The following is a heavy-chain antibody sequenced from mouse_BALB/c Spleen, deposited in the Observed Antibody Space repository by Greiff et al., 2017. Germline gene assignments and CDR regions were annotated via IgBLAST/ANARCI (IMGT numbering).Heavy chain of an antibody. D-gene: IGHD2-14*01. CDR3: RYERYYAMDY. V-gene: IGHV1S81*02. J-gene: IGHJ4*01. CDR2: INPSNGGT. CDR1: GYTFTSYY. Sequence: QVQLQQPGAELVKPGASVKLSCKASGYTFTSYYMYWVKQRPGQGLEWIGGINPSNGGTNFNEKFKSKATLTVDKSSSTAYMQLSSLTSEDSAVYYVRYERYYAMDYWGQGTSVTVSS.